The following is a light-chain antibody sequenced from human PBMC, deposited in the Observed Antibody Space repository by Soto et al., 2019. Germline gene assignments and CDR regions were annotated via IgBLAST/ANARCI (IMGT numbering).Light chain of an antibody. J-gene: IGKJ5*01. CDR1: QRVSSTY. CDR3: QQYGSLIT. CDR2: GAS. Sequence: EIVLTQSPGTLSLSPEERATLSCRASQRVSSTYLAWYQQKPGQAPRLLIYGASSRATGIPDRFSGSGSGTDFTLTISRLEPEDFAVYYCQQYGSLITFGQGTRLEIK. V-gene: IGKV3-20*01.